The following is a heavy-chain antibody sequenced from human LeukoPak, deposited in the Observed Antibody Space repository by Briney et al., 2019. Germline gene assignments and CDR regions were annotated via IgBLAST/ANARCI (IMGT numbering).Heavy chain of an antibody. V-gene: IGHV3-21*04. J-gene: IGHJ4*02. Sequence: PGGSLRLSCAASGFTFSSYSMNWVRQAPGKGLEWVSSISSSSSYIYYADSVKGRFTISRDNAKNSLYLQMNSLRAEDTAIYCCAKRLGEQWLVRGLDYWGQGTLVTVSS. CDR1: GFTFSSYS. D-gene: IGHD6-19*01. CDR2: ISSSSSYI. CDR3: AKRLGEQWLVRGLDY.